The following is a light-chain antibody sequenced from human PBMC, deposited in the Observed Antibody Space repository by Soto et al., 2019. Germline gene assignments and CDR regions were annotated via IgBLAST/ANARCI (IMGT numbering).Light chain of an antibody. V-gene: IGKV3-15*01. CDR2: GAS. Sequence: EIVMTQSQATRSVSPGERATLSCRVSQSVSSNLAWYQQKPGQAPRLLIYGASTRATGIPARFSGSGSGTEFTLTISSLQSEDFAVYYCQPYNTRTFGQGTKVDI. J-gene: IGKJ1*01. CDR3: QPYNTRT. CDR1: QSVSSN.